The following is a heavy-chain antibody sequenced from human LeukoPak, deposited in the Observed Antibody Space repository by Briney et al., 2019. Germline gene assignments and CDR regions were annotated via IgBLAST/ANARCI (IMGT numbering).Heavy chain of an antibody. J-gene: IGHJ6*02. V-gene: IGHV4-30-4*01. D-gene: IGHD2-2*01. CDR2: IYYSGRT. CDR3: ARDRSTSRDYYYYGMDV. Sequence: PSETLSLTCTVSGGSISSGDYYWSWLRQPPGKGLEWIGYIYYSGRTYYNPSLKSRVTISVDTSKNQFSLKLSSVTAADTAVYYCARDRSTSRDYYYYGMDVWGQGTTVTVSS. CDR1: GGSISSGDYY.